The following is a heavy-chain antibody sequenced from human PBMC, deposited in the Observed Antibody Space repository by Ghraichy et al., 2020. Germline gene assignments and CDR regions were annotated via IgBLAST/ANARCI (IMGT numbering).Heavy chain of an antibody. J-gene: IGHJ4*02. D-gene: IGHD1-26*01. CDR1: GFTFSSYG. V-gene: IGHV3-30*02. Sequence: GGSLRLSCAASGFTFSSYGMHWVRQAPGKGLEWVAFIRYDGSDKYYTDYVKGRFTISRDNSKNTVYLQMNSLRADDTAVYYCAKRAPSTNEPRWEYYFDYWGQGTLVTVSS. CDR3: AKRAPSTNEPRWEYYFDY. CDR2: IRYDGSDK.